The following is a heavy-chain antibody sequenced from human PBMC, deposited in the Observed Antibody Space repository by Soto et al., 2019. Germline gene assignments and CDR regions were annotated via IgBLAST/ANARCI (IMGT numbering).Heavy chain of an antibody. CDR3: AKDLVSRDGLWLMDQ. J-gene: IGHJ4*02. CDR2: IYGSGGGI. Sequence: EVQLLESGGGLVQPGGSLRLSCTASGFSFSDYAMTWVRQSPGKGLECVAGIYGSGGGIQYADSVKGRFTISRDNGRNTLYLQMNSLRDEDTAVYYCAKDLVSRDGLWLMDQWGQVTLVTVS. D-gene: IGHD2-21*02. CDR1: GFSFSDYA. V-gene: IGHV3-23*01.